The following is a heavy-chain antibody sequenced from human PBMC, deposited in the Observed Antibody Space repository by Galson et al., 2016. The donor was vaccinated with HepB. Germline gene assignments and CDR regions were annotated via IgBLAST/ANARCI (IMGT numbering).Heavy chain of an antibody. D-gene: IGHD3-10*01. J-gene: IGHJ4*02. V-gene: IGHV1-2*02. Sequence: SVKVSCKASGYTFTGYYMHWVRQAPGQGLEWMGRINPNSGGTKYAQKFQGRVTMTTDTSTSTAYMELRSLRSDDTAVYYCARGRGFENWGQGTLVIVSS. CDR3: ARGRGFEN. CDR2: INPNSGGT. CDR1: GYTFTGYY.